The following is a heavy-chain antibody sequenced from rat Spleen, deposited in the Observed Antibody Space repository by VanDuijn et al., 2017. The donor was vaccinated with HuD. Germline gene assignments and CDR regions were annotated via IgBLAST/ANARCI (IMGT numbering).Heavy chain of an antibody. CDR1: GFTFNSFV. Sequence: EVQLVESGGGLVKPGRSLKLSCAASGFTFNSFVMAGVRQAPKKGLEWVASITSGGSKPYYPDSVKGRFTISRDNANDTLDLQMDSLRSEDTAAYYCEKRGWYFFDHLGQGVMVTVSS. CDR2: ITSGGSKP. J-gene: IGHJ2*01. CDR3: EKRGWYFFDH. V-gene: IGHV5S13*01. D-gene: IGHD1-11*01.